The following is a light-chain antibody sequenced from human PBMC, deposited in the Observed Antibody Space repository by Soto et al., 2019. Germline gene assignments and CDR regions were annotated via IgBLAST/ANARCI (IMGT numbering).Light chain of an antibody. CDR1: SSDVGGYNF. CDR3: TSYAGSNIVV. CDR2: EVS. V-gene: IGLV2-8*01. J-gene: IGLJ2*01. Sequence: QSALTQPPSASGSPGQSVTISCTGTSSDVGGYNFVSWYQQHPGKAPKLMIYEVSERPSGVPDRFSGSKSGNTASLTVSGLQDEEEADYYCTSYAGSNIVVFGGGTKVTVL.